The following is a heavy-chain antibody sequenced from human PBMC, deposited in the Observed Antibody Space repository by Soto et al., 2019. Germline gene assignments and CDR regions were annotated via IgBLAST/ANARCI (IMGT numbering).Heavy chain of an antibody. D-gene: IGHD3-10*01. CDR3: TRAAWFPYLSFY. V-gene: IGHV3-48*03. Sequence: LRLSCAASGFTFSRFALHWVRQAPGKGLEWISYISISGSTAYYASSVEGRFTISRDNANNSVYLQMDSLRAEDTALYYCTRAAWFPYLSFYWGQGALVTVSS. J-gene: IGHJ4*02. CDR1: GFTFSRFA. CDR2: ISISGSTA.